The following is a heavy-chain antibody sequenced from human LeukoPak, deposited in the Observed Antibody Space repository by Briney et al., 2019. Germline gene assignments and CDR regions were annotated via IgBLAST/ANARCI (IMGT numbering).Heavy chain of an antibody. CDR1: GYTFTSYD. D-gene: IGHD4-17*01. CDR3: ARANYYGDAGFDY. V-gene: IGHV1-46*01. CDR2: INPSGGST. Sequence: GASVKVSCKASGYTFTSYDINWVRQAPGQGLEWMGIINPSGGSTSYAQKFQGRVTMTRDMSTSTVYMELSSLRSEDTAVYYCARANYYGDAGFDYWGQGTLVTVSS. J-gene: IGHJ4*02.